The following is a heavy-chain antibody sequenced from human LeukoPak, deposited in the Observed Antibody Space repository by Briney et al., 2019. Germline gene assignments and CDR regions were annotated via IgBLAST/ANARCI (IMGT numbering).Heavy chain of an antibody. J-gene: IGHJ2*01. V-gene: IGHV3-53*01. CDR2: IYSGGST. D-gene: IGHD3-22*01. CDR3: AKHQGSSRSNWCFDL. Sequence: GGSLRLSCAASGFTVSSNYMSCVRQAPGKGLEWVSDIYSGGSTYYADSVKGGFTISRDNSKNTLYLQMNSLRAEDTALYYCAKHQGSSRSNWCFDLWGGGTLVAVSS. CDR1: GFTVSSNY.